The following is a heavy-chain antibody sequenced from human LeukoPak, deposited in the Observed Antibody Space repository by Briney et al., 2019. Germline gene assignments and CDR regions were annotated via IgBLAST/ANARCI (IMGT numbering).Heavy chain of an antibody. Sequence: SETRSLTCTVSGGSFNSSNHYWSWIRQPPGKGLEWIGNIFYSGSTFSTPSLKSRVTISLDTSKKHFSLKVTSVTAADTAVYYCARGEVMVIAANYFDPWGQGTLVTVSS. D-gene: IGHD2-15*01. V-gene: IGHV4-39*07. CDR2: IFYSGST. CDR3: ARGEVMVIAANYFDP. J-gene: IGHJ5*02. CDR1: GGSFNSSNHY.